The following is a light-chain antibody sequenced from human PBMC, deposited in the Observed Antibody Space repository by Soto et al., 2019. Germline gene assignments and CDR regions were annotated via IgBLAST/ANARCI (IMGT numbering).Light chain of an antibody. CDR2: GAS. J-gene: IGKJ5*01. CDR1: QSITSNY. Sequence: EIGLTQSPGTLSLSPGESATLSCRASQSITSNYLAWYQQKPGQAPRLLIFGASSRATGIPDRVSGSGSGTEFTLTISRLEPEDFAVYYCQQYGRSVPITFGQGTRLEIK. CDR3: QQYGRSVPIT. V-gene: IGKV3-20*01.